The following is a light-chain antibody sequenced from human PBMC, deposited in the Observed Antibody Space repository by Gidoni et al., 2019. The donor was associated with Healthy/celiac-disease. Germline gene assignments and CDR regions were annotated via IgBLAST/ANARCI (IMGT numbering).Light chain of an antibody. CDR1: SSDVCGYNY. J-gene: IGLJ3*02. CDR2: EGS. V-gene: IGLV2-14*01. Sequence: QTALTQPAPVSGSPGQSITISCTGTSSDVCGYNYVSWYQQPPGNAPKLMIYEGSNRPSGVSNRFSGSKSGNTSSLTISGLQAEDEADYYCSSYTSRSTWVFGGGTKLTVL. CDR3: SSYTSRSTWV.